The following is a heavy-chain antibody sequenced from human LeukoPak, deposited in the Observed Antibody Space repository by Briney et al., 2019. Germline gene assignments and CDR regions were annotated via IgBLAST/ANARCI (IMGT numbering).Heavy chain of an antibody. V-gene: IGHV6-1*01. CDR2: TYYRSKWYN. D-gene: IGHD2-15*01. Sequence: SQTLSLTCAISGDSVSSNSAAWNWIRQSPLRGLEWLGRTYYRSKWYNDYAVSVKSRITINPDTSKNQFSLQLNSVTPEDTAVYYCARDGRYCSGSSCYYYYGMDVWGQGTTVTVSS. CDR1: GDSVSSNSAA. CDR3: ARDGRYCSGSSCYYYYGMDV. J-gene: IGHJ6*02.